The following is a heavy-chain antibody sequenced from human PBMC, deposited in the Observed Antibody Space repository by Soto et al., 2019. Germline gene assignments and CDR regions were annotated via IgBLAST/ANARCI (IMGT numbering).Heavy chain of an antibody. V-gene: IGHV3-23*01. D-gene: IGHD1-1*01. CDR1: GFTFSSYA. CDR3: AKPVVTRTTSPERHDAFDI. CDR2: SSGGGGST. J-gene: IGHJ3*02. Sequence: EVQLLESGGGLEQPGGSLRLPCAASGFTFSSYAMSWVRQAPGKGLAVVSASSGGGGSTYYADSVKARFNISRDKAKNTLYLQRNSRMAKDTAVYDCAKPVVTRTTSPERHDAFDIWGQGTMVTFSS.